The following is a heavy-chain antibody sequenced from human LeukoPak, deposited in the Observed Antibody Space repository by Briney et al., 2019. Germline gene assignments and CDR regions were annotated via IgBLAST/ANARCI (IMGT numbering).Heavy chain of an antibody. CDR2: ISSSSSYI. D-gene: IGHD1-26*01. Sequence: PGGSLRLSCAASGFTFSSYSMNWVRQAPGKGLEWVSSISSSSSYIYYADSVKGRFTISRDNAKNSLYLQMNSLRAEDTAVYYCARDSEWDLAHDYWGQGTLVTVSS. V-gene: IGHV3-21*01. CDR3: ARDSEWDLAHDY. J-gene: IGHJ4*02. CDR1: GFTFSSYS.